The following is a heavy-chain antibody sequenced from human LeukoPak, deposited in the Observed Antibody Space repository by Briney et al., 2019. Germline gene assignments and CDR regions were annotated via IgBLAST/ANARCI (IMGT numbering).Heavy chain of an antibody. CDR1: GYTLTELS. CDR2: FDPEDGET. D-gene: IGHD2-2*01. Sequence: ASVKVSCKVSGYTLTELSMHWVRQAPGEGLEWMGGFDPEDGETIYAQKFQGRVTMTEDTSTDTAYMELSSLRSEDTAVYYCATSYCSSTSCYLPYYYYYGMDVWGQGTAVTVSS. CDR3: ATSYCSSTSCYLPYYYYYGMDV. J-gene: IGHJ6*02. V-gene: IGHV1-24*01.